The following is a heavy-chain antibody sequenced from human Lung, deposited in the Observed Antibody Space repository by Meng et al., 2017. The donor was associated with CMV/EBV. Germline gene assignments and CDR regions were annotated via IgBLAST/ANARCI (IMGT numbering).Heavy chain of an antibody. V-gene: IGHV1-2*06. D-gene: IGHD3-16*01. J-gene: IGHJ3*01. CDR3: SRGVPFFRDAFDL. CDR2: INPDSGGT. Sequence: ASVXVSXKASGYTFSGHYIHWVRQAPGQGLEWMGRINPDSGGTRYSQKFQYRVTMTSDTSINTAYMERSRLRSDDTTVYSCSRGVPFFRDAFDLWGQGTMVTVSS. CDR1: GYTFSGHY.